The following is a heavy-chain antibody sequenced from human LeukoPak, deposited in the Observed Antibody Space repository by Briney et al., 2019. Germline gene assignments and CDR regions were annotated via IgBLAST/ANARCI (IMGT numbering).Heavy chain of an antibody. V-gene: IGHV3-30*03. J-gene: IGHJ4*02. CDR3: AIKRETAVAGTGFDH. D-gene: IGHD6-19*01. CDR1: GFIFSRYG. CDR2: ISNDGSDN. Sequence: GGSLRLSCASSGFIFSRYGMHWVRQAPGKGLEWVAVISNDGSDNYYADSMKGRFTISRENAKNSLYLQMNSLRAGDTAVYYCAIKRETAVAGTGFDHWGQGTLVAVSS.